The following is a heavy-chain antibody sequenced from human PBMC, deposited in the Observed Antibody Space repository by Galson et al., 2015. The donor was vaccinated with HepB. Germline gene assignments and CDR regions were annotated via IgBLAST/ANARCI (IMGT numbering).Heavy chain of an antibody. CDR3: ARARSGPRFLEWLLTALVD. J-gene: IGHJ4*02. V-gene: IGHV3-48*02. CDR1: GFTFSSHS. CDR2: VSSSNSTI. D-gene: IGHD3-3*01. Sequence: SLRLSCAASGFTFSSHSMHWARQAPGKGLEWVSYVSSSNSTIYYAHCVKGQFTISRDNAKNSLYLQMNSLRDEDTAVYYCARARSGPRFLEWLLTALVDWGQGTLVTVSS.